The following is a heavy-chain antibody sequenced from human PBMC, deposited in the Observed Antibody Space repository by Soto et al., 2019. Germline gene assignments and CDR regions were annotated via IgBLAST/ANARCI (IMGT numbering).Heavy chain of an antibody. CDR1: GFTFSSYW. CDR2: TKHDEGEK. V-gene: IGHV3-7*05. D-gene: IGHD2-15*01. CDR3: AREPAPGGPRGFLH. J-gene: IGHJ1*01. Sequence: PGGSLRLSCAASGFTFSSYWMSWVRQAPGKGLEWVANTKHDEGEKYYVDSVKGRFTISRDNAINSLYLQMNSLRAEDTAVYYCAREPAPGGPRGFLHWGQGALVTVS.